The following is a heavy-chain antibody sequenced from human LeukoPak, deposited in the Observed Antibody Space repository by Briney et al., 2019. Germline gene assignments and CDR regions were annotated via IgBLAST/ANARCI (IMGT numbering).Heavy chain of an antibody. CDR2: TFHNGNS. V-gene: IGHV4-59*01. CDR1: GGSISSFY. D-gene: IGHD2-15*01. CDR3: ASTEGYCSGGTCYSMEYLRH. Sequence: PSETLSLTCTVSGGSISSFYWSWIRQAPGKGLEWIGNTFHNGNSNYNPSLKTRVTLSLDTSKNQFSLKLNSVTAADTAVYYCASTEGYCSGGTCYSMEYLRHWGQGTQVAVSS. J-gene: IGHJ1*01.